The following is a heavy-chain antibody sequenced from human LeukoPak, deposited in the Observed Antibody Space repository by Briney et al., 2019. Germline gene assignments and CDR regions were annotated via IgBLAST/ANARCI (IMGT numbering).Heavy chain of an antibody. CDR2: ISYDGSNK. V-gene: IGHV3-30*04. CDR1: GFTFSSYA. J-gene: IGHJ4*02. Sequence: GGSLRLSCAASGFTFSSYAMHWVRQAPGKGLEWVAVISYDGSNKYYADSVKGRFTISRDNSKNTLYLQMNSLRAEDTAVYYCAKADYYDSSGYYYGEAPQGGYFDYWGQGTLVTVSS. D-gene: IGHD3-22*01. CDR3: AKADYYDSSGYYYGEAPQGGYFDY.